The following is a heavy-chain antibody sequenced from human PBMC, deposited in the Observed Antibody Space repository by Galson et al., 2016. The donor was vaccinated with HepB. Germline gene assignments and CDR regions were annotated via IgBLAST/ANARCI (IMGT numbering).Heavy chain of an antibody. D-gene: IGHD3-10*02. CDR3: ARSGVFGSYFDS. J-gene: IGHJ4*02. CDR1: GSSLSASGMC. V-gene: IGHV2-70*01. Sequence: PALVKPTQTLTLSCTVSGSSLSASGMCVSWIRQPPGKALEWLALIDWDDATYYSTSLRTRLTVSKDTSKNQVVLTMTNMDPEDTATYFCARSGVFGSYFDSWGQGTLVTVSS. CDR2: IDWDDAT.